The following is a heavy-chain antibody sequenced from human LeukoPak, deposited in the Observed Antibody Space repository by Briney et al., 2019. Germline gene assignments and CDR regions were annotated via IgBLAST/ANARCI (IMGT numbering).Heavy chain of an antibody. J-gene: IGHJ4*02. CDR3: AKDSYSKGDF. CDR2: IKNDGAVK. Sequence: GGSLTLSCAASGFIFSYHWMTWVCQAPGKGLEWVANIKNDGAVKNYVDSVKGRFTISRDNAKNSLYLQMNSLRAEDTAVYYCAKDSYSKGDFWGQGVLVTVSS. V-gene: IGHV3-7*01. CDR1: GFIFSYHW. D-gene: IGHD6-13*01.